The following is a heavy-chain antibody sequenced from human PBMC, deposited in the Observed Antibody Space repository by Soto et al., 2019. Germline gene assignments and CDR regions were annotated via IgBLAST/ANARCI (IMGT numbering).Heavy chain of an antibody. CDR1: AGSINSGNYF. V-gene: IGHV4-30-4*01. Sequence: QVQLQESGPGLVKPSQTLSLTCTVSAGSINSGNYFWSLIRQPPGKGLEWIGYIYYSGNTYYNPSLKSRVTISVDTSKNQFSLKLSSVTAADTAVYFCARVLGDDLLTGYSDVDTALGIFDFWGRGTLVTVSS. CDR3: ARVLGDDLLTGYSDVDTALGIFDF. CDR2: IYYSGNT. J-gene: IGHJ4*02. D-gene: IGHD3-9*01.